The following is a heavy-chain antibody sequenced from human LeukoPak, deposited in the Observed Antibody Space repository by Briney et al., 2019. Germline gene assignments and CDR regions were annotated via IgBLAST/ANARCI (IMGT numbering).Heavy chain of an antibody. D-gene: IGHD6-25*01. Sequence: SETLSLTCTVSGGSISSSSYYWSWIRQPPGKGLEWIGEINHSGSTNYNPSLKSRVTISVDTSKNQFSLKLSSVTAADTAVYYCARVRPGGSPDYWGQGTLVTVSS. CDR1: GGSISSSSYY. CDR2: INHSGST. V-gene: IGHV4-39*07. J-gene: IGHJ4*02. CDR3: ARVRPGGSPDY.